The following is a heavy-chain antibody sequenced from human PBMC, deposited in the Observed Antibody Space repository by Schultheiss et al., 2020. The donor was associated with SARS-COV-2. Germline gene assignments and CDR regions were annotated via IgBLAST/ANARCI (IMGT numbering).Heavy chain of an antibody. J-gene: IGHJ4*02. CDR3: ARDCVSSGYPNDAFDI. V-gene: IGHV4-34*01. Sequence: SQTLSLTCAVYGGSFSGYYWSWIRQPPGEGLEWIGEINHSGSTNYNPSLKRRVTVSVDTSKNQFSLKLSSVTAADTAVYYCARDCVSSGYPNDAFDIWGQGTLVTVSS. CDR2: INHSGST. CDR1: GGSFSGYY. D-gene: IGHD3-22*01.